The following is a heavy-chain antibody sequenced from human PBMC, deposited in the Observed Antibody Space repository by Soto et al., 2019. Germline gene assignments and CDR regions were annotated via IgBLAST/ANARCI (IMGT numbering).Heavy chain of an antibody. CDR1: GGSVSSGSYY. Sequence: ASETLSLTCTVSGGSVSSGSYYWSWIRQPPGKGLEWIGYIYYSGSTNYNPSLKSRVTISVDTSKSQFSLKLSSVTAADTAVYYCARDRYYYGSGSYDYYYYYGMAVRGQGTTVTVSS. D-gene: IGHD3-10*01. CDR2: IYYSGST. J-gene: IGHJ6*02. V-gene: IGHV4-61*01. CDR3: ARDRYYYGSGSYDYYYYYGMAV.